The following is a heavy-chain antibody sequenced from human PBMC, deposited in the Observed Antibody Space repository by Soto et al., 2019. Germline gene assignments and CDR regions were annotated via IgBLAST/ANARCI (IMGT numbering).Heavy chain of an antibody. J-gene: IGHJ4*02. CDR2: IYYSGST. D-gene: IGHD2-8*02. CDR1: GGSINYYY. CDR3: ARDKITGLFDY. V-gene: IGHV4-59*12. Sequence: PSETLSLTCTVSGGSINYYYWNWIRQPPGKGLEWIGYIYYSGSTNYNPSLKSRVTISVDTSKNQFSLKLTSVTAADTAVYYCARDKITGLFDYWGQGTLVTVSS.